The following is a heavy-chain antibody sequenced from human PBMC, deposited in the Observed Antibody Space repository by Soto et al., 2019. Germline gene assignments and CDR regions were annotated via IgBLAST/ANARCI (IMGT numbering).Heavy chain of an antibody. CDR3: AKPTDYYGSGSHPH. Sequence: GGSLRLSCAASGFTFSSYGMSWVRQAPGKGLEWVSAISGSGGSTYYADSVKGRFTISRDNSKNTMYLQMSSLRAEDTAVYYCAKPTDYYGSGSHPHWGQGTLVTVSS. CDR1: GFTFSSYG. V-gene: IGHV3-23*01. J-gene: IGHJ4*02. CDR2: ISGSGGST. D-gene: IGHD3-10*01.